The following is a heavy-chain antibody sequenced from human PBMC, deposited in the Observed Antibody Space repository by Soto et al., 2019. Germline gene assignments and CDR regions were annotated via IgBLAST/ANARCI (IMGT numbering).Heavy chain of an antibody. Sequence: EVQLVESGGGLVQPGGSLRLSCAASGFTFSSYWMHWVRQAPGKGLVWVSRINSDGSSTNYADSVKGRFTISRDNAKNTLYLQMNSLRAEDTAVYYCARRVAAAAPYYFDYWGQGTLVTVSS. CDR1: GFTFSSYW. CDR3: ARRVAAAAPYYFDY. V-gene: IGHV3-74*01. CDR2: INSDGSST. D-gene: IGHD6-13*01. J-gene: IGHJ4*02.